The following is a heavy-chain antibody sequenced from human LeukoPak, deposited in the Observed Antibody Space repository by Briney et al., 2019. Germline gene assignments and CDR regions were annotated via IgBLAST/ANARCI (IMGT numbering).Heavy chain of an antibody. CDR3: ARDHCSSTSCFPRSPYYFDY. V-gene: IGHV3-48*02. J-gene: IGHJ4*02. D-gene: IGHD2-2*01. CDR1: GFTFSDHY. CDR2: ISSSSSTI. Sequence: GGSLRLSCAASGFTFSDHYIDWVRQAPGKGLEWVSYISSSSSTIYYADSVKGRFTISRDNAKNSLYLQMNSLRDEDTAVYYCARDHCSSTSCFPRSPYYFDYWGQGTLVTVSS.